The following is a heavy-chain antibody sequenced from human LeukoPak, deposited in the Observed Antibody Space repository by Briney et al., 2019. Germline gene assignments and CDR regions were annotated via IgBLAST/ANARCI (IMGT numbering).Heavy chain of an antibody. CDR2: IIPILGIA. D-gene: IGHD1-26*01. CDR3: ARVAGSYYQHVPFDY. CDR1: GGTFSSYA. Sequence: GASVKVSCKASGGTFSSYAISWVRQAPGQGLEWMGRIIPILGIANYAQKFQGRVTITADKSTSTAYMELSRLRSEDTAVYYCARVAGSYYQHVPFDYWGQGTLVTVSS. V-gene: IGHV1-69*04. J-gene: IGHJ4*02.